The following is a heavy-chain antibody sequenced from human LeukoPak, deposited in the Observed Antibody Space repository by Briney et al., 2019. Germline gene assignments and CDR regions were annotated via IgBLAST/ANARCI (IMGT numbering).Heavy chain of an antibody. CDR2: ISTSSSYI. D-gene: IGHD6-19*01. Sequence: GGSLRLSCAASGFTFSSYTMNWVRQAPGKGLEWVSSISTSSSYIYYADSVKGRFTISRDNAKKSLYLQMNSLRADDTAVYYCARGASVVAGNDNAFDIWGQGTMVTVSS. J-gene: IGHJ3*02. CDR3: ARGASVVAGNDNAFDI. V-gene: IGHV3-21*01. CDR1: GFTFSSYT.